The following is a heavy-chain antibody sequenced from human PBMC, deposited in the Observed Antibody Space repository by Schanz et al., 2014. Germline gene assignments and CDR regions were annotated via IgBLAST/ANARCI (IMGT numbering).Heavy chain of an antibody. D-gene: IGHD7-27*01. CDR3: ARENLNWEAFDI. Sequence: QVQLVESGGGLVKPGGSLRLSCAASGFIFNDYYMNWIRQAPGKGLEWLSYISRDGTTSYYADSVKGRFTISRDNAKNSLYLEMTSRRGEDTAVYYCARENLNWEAFDIWGQGTVVTVSS. CDR1: GFIFNDYY. CDR2: ISRDGTTS. V-gene: IGHV3-11*01. J-gene: IGHJ3*02.